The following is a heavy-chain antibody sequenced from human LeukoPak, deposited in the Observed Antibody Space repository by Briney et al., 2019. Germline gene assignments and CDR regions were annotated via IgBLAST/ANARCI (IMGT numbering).Heavy chain of an antibody. Sequence: GRSLRLSCAASGFTFSSYAMHWVRQAPGKGLEWVANIKQDGSEKYYVDSVKGRFTISRDNAKNSLYLQMNSLRAEDTAVYYCARISRYYYDSSGYYPDWGQGTLVTVSS. J-gene: IGHJ4*02. D-gene: IGHD3-22*01. V-gene: IGHV3-7*01. CDR1: GFTFSSYA. CDR3: ARISRYYYDSSGYYPD. CDR2: IKQDGSEK.